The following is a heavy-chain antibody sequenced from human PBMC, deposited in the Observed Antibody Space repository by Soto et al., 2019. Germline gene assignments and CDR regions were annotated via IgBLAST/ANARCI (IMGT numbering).Heavy chain of an antibody. Sequence: LRLSCAASGFTFTNYAMTGARQAPGKGLEWVSSLLRSGSTTYYADSVKGRFTISSDISANSLYLQMDSLRAEDTAVYYCAKDAVSGDGIWLLDSWGQGTVVTVSS. D-gene: IGHD4-17*01. CDR3: AKDAVSGDGIWLLDS. CDR2: LLRSGSTT. CDR1: GFTFTNYA. J-gene: IGHJ4*02. V-gene: IGHV3-23*01.